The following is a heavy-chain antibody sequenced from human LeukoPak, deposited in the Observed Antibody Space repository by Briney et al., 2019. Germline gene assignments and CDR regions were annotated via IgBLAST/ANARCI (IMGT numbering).Heavy chain of an antibody. CDR2: TYYRSKWYN. CDR3: ARVPRGSSSWYGGFDY. V-gene: IGHV6-1*01. D-gene: IGHD6-13*01. J-gene: IGHJ4*02. Sequence: SQTLSLTCAISGDSVSSNSAAWDWIRQSPSRGLEWLGRTYYRSKWYNDYAVSVKSRITINPDTCKNQFSLQLNSVTPEDTAVYYCARVPRGSSSWYGGFDYWGQGTLVTVSS. CDR1: GDSVSSNSAA.